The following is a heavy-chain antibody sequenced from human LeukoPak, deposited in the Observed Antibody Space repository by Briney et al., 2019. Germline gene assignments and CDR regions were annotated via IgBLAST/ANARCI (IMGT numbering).Heavy chain of an antibody. CDR1: GGSFSGYY. CDR2: INDSEST. D-gene: IGHD2-2*01. Sequence: PSETLSLTCTVYGGSFSGYYWSWIRQPPGKGLEWIGEINDSESTNYNPSLKSRVTVSIDTSKNQFSLKVRSVTAADTAVYYCARGVPAAIDYWGQGTLVTVSS. V-gene: IGHV4-34*01. CDR3: ARGVPAAIDY. J-gene: IGHJ4*02.